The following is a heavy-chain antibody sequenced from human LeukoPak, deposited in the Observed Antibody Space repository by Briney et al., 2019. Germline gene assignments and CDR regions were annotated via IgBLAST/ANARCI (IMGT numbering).Heavy chain of an antibody. Sequence: GGSLRLSCAASGFTFSSYAMHWVRQAPGKGLEWVAVISYDGSNKYYADSVKGRFTISRDNSKNTLYLQMNSLRAEDTAVYYCARGNPGLRNYFDYWGQGTLVTVSS. CDR1: GFTFSSYA. V-gene: IGHV3-30*04. D-gene: IGHD2-15*01. CDR2: ISYDGSNK. CDR3: ARGNPGLRNYFDY. J-gene: IGHJ4*02.